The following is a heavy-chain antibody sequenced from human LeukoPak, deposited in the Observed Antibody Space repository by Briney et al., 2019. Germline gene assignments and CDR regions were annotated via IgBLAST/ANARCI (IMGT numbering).Heavy chain of an antibody. CDR3: ARDSPNCGGDCYYFDY. V-gene: IGHV3-7*01. D-gene: IGHD2-21*02. J-gene: IGHJ4*02. CDR2: IKQDGSEK. CDR1: GFTFSSYW. Sequence: PGGSLRLSCAASGFTFSSYWMSWVRQAPGKGLEWAANIKQDGSEKYYVDSVKGRFTISRDNAKNSLYLQMNSLRAEDTAVYYCARDSPNCGGDCYYFDYWGQGTLVTVSS.